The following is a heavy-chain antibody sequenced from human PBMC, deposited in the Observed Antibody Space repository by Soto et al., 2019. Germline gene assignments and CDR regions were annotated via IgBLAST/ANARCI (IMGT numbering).Heavy chain of an antibody. D-gene: IGHD5-18*01. J-gene: IGHJ3*02. Sequence: GGSLRLSCAASGFTFSDYYMSWIRQAPGKGLEWVSYISSSSYTNYADSVKGRFTISRDNAKNSLYLQMNSLRAEDTAVYYCARASKDTAMPDAFDIWGQGTMVTVSS. CDR2: ISSSSYT. CDR3: ARASKDTAMPDAFDI. CDR1: GFTFSDYY. V-gene: IGHV3-11*06.